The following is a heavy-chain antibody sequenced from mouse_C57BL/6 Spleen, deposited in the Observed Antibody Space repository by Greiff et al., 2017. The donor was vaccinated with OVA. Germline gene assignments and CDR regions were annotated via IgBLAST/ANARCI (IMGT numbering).Heavy chain of an antibody. D-gene: IGHD2-3*01. CDR3: ARDGHWYFDV. Sequence: VQLQQPGTELVKPGASVTLSCQASGYTFTSYWMHWVKQRPGQGLEWIGNIHPRNGGTNYNEKFKCKSTLTVDKSSSTAYMQLSSRTSEDSAVYYCARDGHWYFDVWGTGTTVTVSS. CDR1: GYTFTSYW. J-gene: IGHJ1*03. CDR2: IHPRNGGT. V-gene: IGHV1-53*01.